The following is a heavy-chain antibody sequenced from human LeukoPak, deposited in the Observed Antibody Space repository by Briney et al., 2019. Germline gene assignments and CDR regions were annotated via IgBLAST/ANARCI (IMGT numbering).Heavy chain of an antibody. V-gene: IGHV1-69*13. Sequence: SVKVSCKASGGTFSSYAISWVRQAPGQGLEWMGGIIPIFGTANYAQKFQGRVTITADESTSTAYMELSSLRSEDTAVYYCARSERECHAFDIWGQGTMVTVSS. CDR1: GGTFSSYA. CDR3: ARSERECHAFDI. D-gene: IGHD3-10*01. J-gene: IGHJ3*02. CDR2: IIPIFGTA.